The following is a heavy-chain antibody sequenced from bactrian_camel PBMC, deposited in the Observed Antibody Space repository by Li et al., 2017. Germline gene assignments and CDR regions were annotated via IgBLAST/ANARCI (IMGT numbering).Heavy chain of an antibody. V-gene: IGHV3S60*01. Sequence: QVQLVESGGGLVQAGGSLRLSCTASGLTFDDPVTMGWFRQAPGKEREGVSCIPRSGGTPYYADSVRGRFTISRDNAKNTLYLQMNSLKVEDTAMYYCAADGSRSWYGGSCLKETPYKYWGQGTQVTVS. CDR3: AADGSRSWYGGSCLKETPYKY. D-gene: IGHD6*01. CDR2: IPRSGGTP. CDR1: GLTFDDPV. J-gene: IGHJ4*01.